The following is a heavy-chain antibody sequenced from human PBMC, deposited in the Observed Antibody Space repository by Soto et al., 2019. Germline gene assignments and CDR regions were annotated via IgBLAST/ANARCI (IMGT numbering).Heavy chain of an antibody. D-gene: IGHD3-10*01. CDR2: IWYDGRNK. CDR3: AYGSGSYGRGHYFDY. Sequence: QVQLVESGGGVVQPGRSLRLSCAASGFTFSSYGMHWVRQAPGKGLEWVAVIWYDGRNKYYADSVKGRFTISRDNSKNTLYLQMNSLRAEDTAVYYCAYGSGSYGRGHYFDYWGQGTLVTVSA. CDR1: GFTFSSYG. J-gene: IGHJ4*02. V-gene: IGHV3-33*01.